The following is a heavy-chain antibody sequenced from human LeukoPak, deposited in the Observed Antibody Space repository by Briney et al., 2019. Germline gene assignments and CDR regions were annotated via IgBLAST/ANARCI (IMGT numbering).Heavy chain of an antibody. Sequence: GESLKISCKGSGYSFTSYWIGWVRQMPGKGLEWMGIIYPGDSDTRYSPSFQGQVTISADKSISTAYLQWSSLKASDTAMYYCARLSYCGGDCYYSSYFDYWGQGTLVTVSS. V-gene: IGHV5-51*01. CDR3: ARLSYCGGDCYYSSYFDY. D-gene: IGHD2-21*02. CDR2: IYPGDSDT. CDR1: GYSFTSYW. J-gene: IGHJ4*02.